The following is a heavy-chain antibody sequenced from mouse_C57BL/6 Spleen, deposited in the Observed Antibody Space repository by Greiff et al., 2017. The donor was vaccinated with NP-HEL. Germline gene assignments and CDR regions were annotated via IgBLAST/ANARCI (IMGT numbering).Heavy chain of an antibody. V-gene: IGHV6-6*01. Sequence: EVKLQESGGGLVQPGGSMKLSCAASGFTFSDAWMDWVRQSPEKGLEWVAEIRNKANNHATYYAESVKGRFTISRDDSKSSVYLQMNSLRAEDTGIYYCTTPFMITGAMDYWGQGTSVTVSS. D-gene: IGHD2-4*01. CDR1: GFTFSDAW. CDR3: TTPFMITGAMDY. J-gene: IGHJ4*01. CDR2: IRNKANNHAT.